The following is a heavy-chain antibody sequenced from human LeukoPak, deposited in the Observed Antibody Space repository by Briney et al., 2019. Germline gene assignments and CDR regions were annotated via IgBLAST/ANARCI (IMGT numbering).Heavy chain of an antibody. CDR2: ISYDGSNK. Sequence: PGGSLRLSCAASGFTFSSYGMHWVRQAPGKGLEWVAVISYDGSNKYYADSVKGRFTISRDNSKNTLYLQMNSLRAEDTAVYYCAKGSTTWVYWGQGTLVTVSS. V-gene: IGHV3-30*04. J-gene: IGHJ4*02. CDR3: AKGSTTWVY. CDR1: GFTFSSYG. D-gene: IGHD4-17*01.